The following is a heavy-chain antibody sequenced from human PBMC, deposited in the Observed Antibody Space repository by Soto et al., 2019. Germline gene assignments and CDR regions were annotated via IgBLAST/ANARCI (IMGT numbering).Heavy chain of an antibody. D-gene: IGHD3-22*01. CDR2: IWYDGSNK. V-gene: IGHV3-33*01. Sequence: GGSLRLSCAASGFTFSSYGMHWVRQAPGKGLEWVAVIWYDGSNKYYADSVKGRFTISRDNSKNTLYLQMNSLRAEDTAVYYCARGSYDSSGYYYADAFDIWGQGTMVTVSS. J-gene: IGHJ3*02. CDR1: GFTFSSYG. CDR3: ARGSYDSSGYYYADAFDI.